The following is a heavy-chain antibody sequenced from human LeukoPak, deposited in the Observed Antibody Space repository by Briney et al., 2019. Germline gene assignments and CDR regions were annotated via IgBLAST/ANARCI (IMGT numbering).Heavy chain of an antibody. V-gene: IGHV1-18*01. Sequence: ASVKVSCKASGYTFTSYGISWVRQAPGQGLEWMGWISAYNGNTNYAQKLQGRVTMTTDTSTSTAYMELRSLRSDDTAVYYCARITMVRGVIRGGADYWGQGTLVTISS. J-gene: IGHJ4*02. CDR1: GYTFTSYG. CDR2: ISAYNGNT. CDR3: ARITMVRGVIRGGADY. D-gene: IGHD3-10*01.